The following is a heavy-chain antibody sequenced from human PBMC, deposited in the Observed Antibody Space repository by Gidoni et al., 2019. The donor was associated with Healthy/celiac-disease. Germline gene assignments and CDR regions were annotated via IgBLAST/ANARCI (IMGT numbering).Heavy chain of an antibody. CDR1: GFTFSSYA. CDR2: ISGSGGST. D-gene: IGHD6-19*01. V-gene: IGHV3-23*04. Sequence: EVQLVESGGGLVPPGGSLSLSCAASGFTFSSYAMSWVRQAPGKGLEWVSAISGSGGSTYYADSVKGRFTISRDNSKNTLYLQMNSLRAEDTAVYYCAKRLYSSGWYRLDYWGQGTLVTVSS. CDR3: AKRLYSSGWYRLDY. J-gene: IGHJ4*02.